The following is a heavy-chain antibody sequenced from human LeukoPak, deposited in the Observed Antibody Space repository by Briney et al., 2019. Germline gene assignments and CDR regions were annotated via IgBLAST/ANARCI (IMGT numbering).Heavy chain of an antibody. D-gene: IGHD6-13*01. CDR1: GYTFTSYD. J-gene: IGHJ6*02. CDR3: ARGPSSSRHDYYYYGMDV. V-gene: IGHV1-8*01. Sequence: ASVKVSCKASGYTFTSYDINWVRQATGQGLEWMGWMNPNSGNTGYAQKFQGRVTMTRNTSISTAYMELSSLRSEDTAVYYCARGPSSSRHDYYYYGMDVWGQGTTVTVSS. CDR2: MNPNSGNT.